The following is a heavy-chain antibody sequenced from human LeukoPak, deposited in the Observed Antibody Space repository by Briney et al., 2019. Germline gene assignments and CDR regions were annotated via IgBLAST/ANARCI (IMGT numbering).Heavy chain of an antibody. CDR3: ASTGGYCSSTSCDAFDI. J-gene: IGHJ3*02. V-gene: IGHV1-2*02. D-gene: IGHD2-2*01. Sequence: ASVKVSCKASGYTFTGYYMHWVRQAPGQGLEWMGWINPNSGDTNYAQKLQGRVTMTTDTSTSTAYMELRSLRSDDTAVYYCASTGGYCSSTSCDAFDIWGQGTMVTVSS. CDR2: INPNSGDT. CDR1: GYTFTGYY.